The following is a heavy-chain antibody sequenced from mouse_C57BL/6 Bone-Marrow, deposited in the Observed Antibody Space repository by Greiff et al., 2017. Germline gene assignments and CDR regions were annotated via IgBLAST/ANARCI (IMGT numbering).Heavy chain of an antibody. CDR3: ARQIYYDYDGYFDV. D-gene: IGHD2-4*01. V-gene: IGHV5-6*01. Sequence: EVQLVESGGDLVKPGGSLKLSCAASGFTFSSYGMSWVRQTPDKRLEWVATISSGGSYTYYPDSVKGRFTISRDNAKNTLYLQMSSLKSEDTAMYYCARQIYYDYDGYFDVWGTGTTVTVSS. J-gene: IGHJ1*03. CDR2: ISSGGSYT. CDR1: GFTFSSYG.